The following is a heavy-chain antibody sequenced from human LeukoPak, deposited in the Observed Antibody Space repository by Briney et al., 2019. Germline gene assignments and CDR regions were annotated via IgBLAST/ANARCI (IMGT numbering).Heavy chain of an antibody. CDR1: AYTFTSYD. Sequence: GASVKVSCKASAYTFTSYDINWVRQATGQGLEWMGWMNPNSGNTGYAQRFQGRVTMTRDNSISTAYMELSNLTSEDTAVYFCARVSGFERKDSFSYWGQVTLVTVSS. J-gene: IGHJ4*02. V-gene: IGHV1-8*01. CDR3: ARVSGFERKDSFSY. D-gene: IGHD5-12*01. CDR2: MNPNSGNT.